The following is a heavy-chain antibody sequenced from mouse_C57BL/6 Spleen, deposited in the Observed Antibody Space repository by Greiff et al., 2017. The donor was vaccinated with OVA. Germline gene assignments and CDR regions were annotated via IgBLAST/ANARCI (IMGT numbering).Heavy chain of an antibody. D-gene: IGHD3-2*02. CDR3: ATAQATDGIDY. J-gene: IGHJ3*01. V-gene: IGHV1-74*01. CDR1: GYTFTSYW. CDR2: IHPSDSDT. Sequence: QVQLQQPGAELVKPGASVKVSCKASGYTFTSYWMHWVKQRPGQGLEWIGRIHPSDSDTNYNQKFKGKATLTVAKSSSTAYMQLSSLTSEDAAVYYCATAQATDGIDYWGQGTLLTVSA.